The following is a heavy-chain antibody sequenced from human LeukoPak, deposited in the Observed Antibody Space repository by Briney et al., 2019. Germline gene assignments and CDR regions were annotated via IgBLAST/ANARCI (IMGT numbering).Heavy chain of an antibody. CDR2: ISAYNGNT. D-gene: IGHD3-22*01. V-gene: IGHV1-18*01. CDR1: GYTFTSYG. Sequence: GASVKVSCKASGYTFTSYGISWVRQATGQGLEWMGWISAYNGNTNYAQKLQGRVTMTTDTSTSTAYMELRSLRSDDTAVYYCARDRPDYYDSSGLGAFDIWGQGTMVTVSS. J-gene: IGHJ3*02. CDR3: ARDRPDYYDSSGLGAFDI.